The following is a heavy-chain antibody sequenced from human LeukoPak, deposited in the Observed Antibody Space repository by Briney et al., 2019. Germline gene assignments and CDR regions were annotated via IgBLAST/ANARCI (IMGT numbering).Heavy chain of an antibody. CDR2: ISSSSSYI. D-gene: IGHD3-22*01. Sequence: PGGSLRLSCAASGFTFSSYSMNWVRQAPGKGLEWVSSISSSSSYIYYADSVKGRFTISRDNAKNSLYLQMNSLRAEDTAVYYCARDRRIVVVITTDDAFDIWGQGTMVTVSS. J-gene: IGHJ3*02. CDR3: ARDRRIVVVITTDDAFDI. V-gene: IGHV3-21*01. CDR1: GFTFSSYS.